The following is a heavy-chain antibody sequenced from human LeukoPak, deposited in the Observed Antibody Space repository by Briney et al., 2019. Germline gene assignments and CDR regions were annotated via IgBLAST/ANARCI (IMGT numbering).Heavy chain of an antibody. D-gene: IGHD2-2*02. CDR2: IYYSGST. J-gene: IGHJ4*02. Sequence: SETLSLTCTVSGGSISSSSYYWSWIRQPPGKGLEWIGYIYYSGSTYYNPSLKSRVTISVDTSKNQFSLKLSSVTAADTAVYYCARTKFYCSSTSCYSLGLDYWGQGTLVTVSS. CDR3: ARTKFYCSSTSCYSLGLDY. CDR1: GGSISSSSYY. V-gene: IGHV4-30-4*08.